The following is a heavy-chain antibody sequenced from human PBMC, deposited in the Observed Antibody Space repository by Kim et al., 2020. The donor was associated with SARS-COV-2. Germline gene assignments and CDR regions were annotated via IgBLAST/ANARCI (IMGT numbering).Heavy chain of an antibody. J-gene: IGHJ4*02. Sequence: KCQGRVTIPADESTSTAYMELSSLRSEDTAVYYCAREKVAGTRYYFDYWGQGTLVTVSS. CDR3: AREKVAGTRYYFDY. V-gene: IGHV1-69*01. D-gene: IGHD6-19*01.